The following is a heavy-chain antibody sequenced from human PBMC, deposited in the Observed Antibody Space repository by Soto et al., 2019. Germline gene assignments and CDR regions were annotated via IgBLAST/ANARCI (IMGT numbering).Heavy chain of an antibody. CDR2: ISGSGGST. CDR3: AKDRVPAAIAHNWFDP. Sequence: GGSLRLSCAASGFTFSSYAMSWVRQAPGKGLEWVSAISGSGGSTYYADTVKGRFTISRDNSKNTLYLQMNSLRAEDTAVYYCAKDRVPAAIAHNWFDPWGQGTLVTVSS. CDR1: GFTFSSYA. V-gene: IGHV3-23*01. D-gene: IGHD2-2*01. J-gene: IGHJ5*02.